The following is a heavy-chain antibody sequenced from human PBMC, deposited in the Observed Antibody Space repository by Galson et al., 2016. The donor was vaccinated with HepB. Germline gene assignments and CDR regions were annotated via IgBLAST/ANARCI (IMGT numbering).Heavy chain of an antibody. D-gene: IGHD1-26*01. V-gene: IGHV3-30*03. CDR2: ISQDGRNT. CDR1: GFALRTYA. CDR3: AREGSWELMFDY. J-gene: IGHJ4*02. Sequence: SLRLSCAASGFALRTYAMHWVRQAPGKGLQWLASISQDGRNTYYGDSVRGRFTISRDTSSDTLYLQMDSLRPEDPALYSCAREGSWELMFDYWGLGTLVTVSS.